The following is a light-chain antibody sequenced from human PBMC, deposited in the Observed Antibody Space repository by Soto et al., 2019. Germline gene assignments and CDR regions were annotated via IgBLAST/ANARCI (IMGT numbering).Light chain of an antibody. Sequence: EIVLTQSPGTLSLSPGERATLSCRASQTVSSTYLAWYQHKPGQAPRLLIYGASSRATGIPDRFSGSGSGTDFTLTISRLEPEDFATYYCQQYNSYSWTFGQGTRLEIK. CDR3: QQYNSYSWT. CDR2: GAS. J-gene: IGKJ5*01. V-gene: IGKV3-20*01. CDR1: QTVSSTY.